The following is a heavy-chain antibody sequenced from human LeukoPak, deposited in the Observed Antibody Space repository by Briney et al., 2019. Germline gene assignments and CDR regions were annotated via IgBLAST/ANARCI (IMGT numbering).Heavy chain of an antibody. D-gene: IGHD2-2*01. CDR1: GFTFSTYW. J-gene: IGHJ3*02. Sequence: GGSLRLSCAASGFTFSTYWMTWVRQAPGKGLEWVANINQDGSEKYYVDSVKGRFTISRDNAKNSLYLQMNSLRAEDTAVYYCAIVIVVVPAARFDRFSMSADDAFDIWGQGTMVTVSS. V-gene: IGHV3-7*01. CDR3: AIVIVVVPAARFDRFSMSADDAFDI. CDR2: INQDGSEK.